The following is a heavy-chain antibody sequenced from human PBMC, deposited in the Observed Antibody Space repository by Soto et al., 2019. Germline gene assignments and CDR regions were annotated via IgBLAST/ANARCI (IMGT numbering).Heavy chain of an antibody. D-gene: IGHD5-18*01. CDR3: AREDTPQNWFDP. Sequence: GGTLRLSCAASVFTFSSYWISWFRHAPGKGLEWVANIKQDGSEKYYVDSVKGRFTISRDNAKNSLYLQMNSLRAEDTAVYYCAREDTPQNWFDPWGQGTLVTVSS. V-gene: IGHV3-7*03. CDR2: IKQDGSEK. CDR1: VFTFSSYW. J-gene: IGHJ5*02.